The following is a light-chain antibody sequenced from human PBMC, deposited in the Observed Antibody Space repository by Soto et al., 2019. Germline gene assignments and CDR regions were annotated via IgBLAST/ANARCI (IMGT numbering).Light chain of an antibody. CDR2: AAS. CDR3: QQLKSYPLS. V-gene: IGKV1-9*01. CDR1: QDISSY. J-gene: IGKJ4*01. Sequence: DIQLTQSPSFLSASVGDRVTITCRTSQDISSYLAWYQQKPGKAPQLLISAASTLQRGVPSRFSGSGSGTEFTLTISSLQPEDFATYYCQQLKSYPLSFGGGTKVEI.